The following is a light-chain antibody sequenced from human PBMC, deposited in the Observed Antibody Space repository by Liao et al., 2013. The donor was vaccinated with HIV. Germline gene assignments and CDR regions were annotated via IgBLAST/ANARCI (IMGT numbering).Light chain of an antibody. V-gene: IGLV3-1*01. CDR3: QVWDRKTGAS. J-gene: IGLJ1*01. CDR2: QDN. CDR1: KLGNKY. Sequence: SYELTQPPSVSVSPGQTASITCSGDKLGNKYTCWYQQKPGQSPVLVIYQDNKRPSGIPERFSGSNSGNTATLTISGTQAVDEADYYCQVWDRKTGASFGAGTKVTVL.